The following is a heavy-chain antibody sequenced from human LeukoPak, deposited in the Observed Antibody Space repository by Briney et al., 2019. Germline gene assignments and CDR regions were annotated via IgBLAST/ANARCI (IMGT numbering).Heavy chain of an antibody. D-gene: IGHD2-2*02. CDR3: ARGLVRCSSTSCHRGRAFDI. CDR1: GGSFSGYY. Sequence: SETLSLTCAVYGGSFSGYYWSWIRQPPGKGLEWIGEINHSGSTNYNPSLKSRVTISVDTSKNQFSLKLSSVTAADTAVYYCARGLVRCSSTSCHRGRAFDIWGQGTMVTVSS. V-gene: IGHV4-34*01. J-gene: IGHJ3*02. CDR2: INHSGST.